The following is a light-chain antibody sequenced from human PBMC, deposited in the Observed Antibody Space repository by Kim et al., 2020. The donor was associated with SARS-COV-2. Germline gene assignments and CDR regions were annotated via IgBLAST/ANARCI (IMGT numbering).Light chain of an antibody. CDR3: QQRKHWRT. Sequence: EIVLTQSPATLSLSPGERATLSCRASQSVGSYLAWFQQKPGQAPRLLIYDTSNRATGIPARFSGSGSGTDFTLTISSLEPEDFAVYYCQQRKHWRTFGQGTKVDIK. J-gene: IGKJ1*01. CDR1: QSVGSY. CDR2: DTS. V-gene: IGKV3-11*01.